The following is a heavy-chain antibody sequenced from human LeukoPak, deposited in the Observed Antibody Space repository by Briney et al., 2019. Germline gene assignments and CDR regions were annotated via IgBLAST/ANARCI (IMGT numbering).Heavy chain of an antibody. Sequence: PGGSLRLSCAASGFTFSSYSMSWVRQAPGKGLEWVANIKQDGSEKYYVDSVKGRFTISRDNAKNTLYLQMNSLRAEDTAVYYCARSGVRGVIRYYYYMDVWGKGTTVSISS. CDR1: GFTFSSYS. CDR2: IKQDGSEK. V-gene: IGHV3-7*01. CDR3: ARSGVRGVIRYYYYMDV. J-gene: IGHJ6*03. D-gene: IGHD3-10*01.